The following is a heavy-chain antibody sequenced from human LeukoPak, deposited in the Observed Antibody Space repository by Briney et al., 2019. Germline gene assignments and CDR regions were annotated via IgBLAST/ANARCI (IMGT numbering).Heavy chain of an antibody. CDR2: ISVYNGNT. CDR1: GYTFTSYG. Sequence: ASVKVSYKASGYTFTSYGISLVRQAPGQGLEWMGWISVYNGNTNNAQKLQGRVTMTTDTSTSTAYMELRSLRSDDTAVYYCARVYNYYDTSGYYLGNYFDHCARGTLVTVSS. V-gene: IGHV1-18*01. J-gene: IGHJ4*02. CDR3: ARVYNYYDTSGYYLGNYFDH. D-gene: IGHD3-22*01.